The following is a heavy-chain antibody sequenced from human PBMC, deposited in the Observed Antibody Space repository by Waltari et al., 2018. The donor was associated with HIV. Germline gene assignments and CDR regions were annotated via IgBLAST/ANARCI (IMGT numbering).Heavy chain of an antibody. D-gene: IGHD5-12*01. V-gene: IGHV3-7*01. J-gene: IGHJ4*02. CDR1: GFTFRSYW. CDR2: IKQDGSEK. Sequence: EVQLVVSGGGLVQPGGSLRLSCAASGFTFRSYWMSWVRQAPGKGLECVANIKQDGSEKSYVDSVKGRFTISRDNAKNSLYLQMNNLRAEDTAVYYCARLRGGYDFDYWGQGTLVTVSS. CDR3: ARLRGGYDFDY.